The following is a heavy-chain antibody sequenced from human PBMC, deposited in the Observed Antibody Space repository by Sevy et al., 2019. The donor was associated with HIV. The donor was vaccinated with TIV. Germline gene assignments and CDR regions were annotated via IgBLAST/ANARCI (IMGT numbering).Heavy chain of an antibody. V-gene: IGHV3-48*01. CDR2: ISSSSSTI. CDR3: ARDLCSGWYGVGDY. J-gene: IGHJ4*02. Sequence: GGSLRLSCAASGFIFSSYGMNWVRQAPGKGLEWISYISSSSSTIYYADSVKGRFTISRDNAKNSLYLQMNSLSAEDTAVYYCARDLCSGWYGVGDYWGQGTLVTVSS. D-gene: IGHD6-19*01. CDR1: GFIFSSYG.